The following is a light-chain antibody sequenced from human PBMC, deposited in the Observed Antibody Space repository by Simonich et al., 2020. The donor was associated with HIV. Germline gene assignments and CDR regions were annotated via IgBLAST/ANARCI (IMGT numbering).Light chain of an antibody. CDR2: LGS. CDR3: MQPLQTVT. Sequence: DIVMTQSPLSLPVTPGEPASIPCRSTQNLLLGSGCNYLHWYLQTPGQSPQHLLYLGSNRASGVPDRFSGCGSGTDFTLKINRVEAEDVGIYYCMQPLQTVTFGGGTKVEIK. J-gene: IGKJ4*01. CDR1: QNLLLGSGCNY. V-gene: IGKV2-28*01.